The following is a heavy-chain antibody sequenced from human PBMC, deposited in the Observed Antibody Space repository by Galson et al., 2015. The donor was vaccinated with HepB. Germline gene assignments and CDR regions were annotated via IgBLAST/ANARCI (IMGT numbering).Heavy chain of an antibody. CDR3: ARDLPAYSGGWYGFDY. V-gene: IGHV6-1*01. J-gene: IGHJ4*02. Sequence: CAISGDSVSSNSAAWNWIRQSPSRGLEWLGRTYYRSKWYNDYAVSVKSRITINPDTSKNQFSLQLNSVTPEDTAVYYCARDLPAYSGGWYGFDYWGQGTLVTVSS. D-gene: IGHD6-19*01. CDR1: GDSVSSNSAA. CDR2: TYYRSKWYN.